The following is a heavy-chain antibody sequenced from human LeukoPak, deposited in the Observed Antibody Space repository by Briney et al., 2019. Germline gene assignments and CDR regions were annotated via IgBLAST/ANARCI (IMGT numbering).Heavy chain of an antibody. CDR3: ARLPNSGSYLGHLDI. D-gene: IGHD1-26*01. CDR1: GGSISSNSYY. CDR2: IYYSGST. V-gene: IGHV4-39*01. J-gene: IGHJ3*02. Sequence: SETLSLTCTVSGGSISSNSYYWGWIRQPPGKGLDWIGSIYYSGSTYYNPSLKSRDTISVDTSKNQFSLKLSSVTAADTAMYYCARLPNSGSYLGHLDIWGQGTMVTVSS.